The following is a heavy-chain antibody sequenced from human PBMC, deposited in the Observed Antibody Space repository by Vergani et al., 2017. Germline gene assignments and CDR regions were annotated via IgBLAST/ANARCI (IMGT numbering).Heavy chain of an antibody. V-gene: IGHV4-34*01. CDR1: GGSFSGYY. CDR3: ARGDRYCSGGSCYSEAFDI. J-gene: IGHJ3*02. D-gene: IGHD2-15*01. Sequence: QVQLQQWGAGLLKPSETLSLTCAVYGGSFSGYYWSWIRQPPGKGLEWIGEINHSGSTNYNPSLKSRVTISVDTSKNRFSLKLSSVTAADTAVYYCARGDRYCSGGSCYSEAFDIWGQGTMVTVSS. CDR2: INHSGST.